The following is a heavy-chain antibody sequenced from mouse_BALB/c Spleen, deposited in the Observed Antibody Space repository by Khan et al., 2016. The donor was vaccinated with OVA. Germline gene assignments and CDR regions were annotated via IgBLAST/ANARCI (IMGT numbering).Heavy chain of an antibody. CDR2: INPTTGYT. V-gene: IGHV1-7*01. CDR1: GYTFINYW. J-gene: IGHJ2*01. D-gene: IGHD1-1*01. Sequence: VQLQESGAELAKPGASVKMSCKASGYTFINYWMNWVKQRPGQGLEWIGYINPTTGYTEYNLKFKDKATLTADKSSSTAHMQLSSLTSEDSAVYYCARRGLRWDFDYWGQCTTLTVSS. CDR3: ARRGLRWDFDY.